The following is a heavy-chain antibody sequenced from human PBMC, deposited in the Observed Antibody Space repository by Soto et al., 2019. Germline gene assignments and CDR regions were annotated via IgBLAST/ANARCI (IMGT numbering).Heavy chain of an antibody. J-gene: IGHJ6*02. V-gene: IGHV3-30*18. CDR1: GFTFSSYG. CDR2: ISYDGSNK. D-gene: IGHD2-15*01. Sequence: GGSLRLSCAASGFTFSSYGMHWVRQAPGKGLEWVAVISYDGSNKYYADSVKGRFTISRDNSKNTLYLQMNSLRAEDTAVYYCAKDLNGVVVAASPPSYYYYGMDVWGQGTTVTVSS. CDR3: AKDLNGVVVAASPPSYYYYGMDV.